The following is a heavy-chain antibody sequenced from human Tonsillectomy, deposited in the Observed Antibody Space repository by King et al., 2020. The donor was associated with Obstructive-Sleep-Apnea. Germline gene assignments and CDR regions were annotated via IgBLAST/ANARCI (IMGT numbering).Heavy chain of an antibody. V-gene: IGHV3-7*03. CDR3: ARCGAAAYGDYTHWFDP. D-gene: IGHD4-17*01. J-gene: IGHJ5*02. Sequence: VQLVESGGGLVQPGGSLRLSCAASGFTFSSYWMSWVRQAPGKGLEWVATIKQDGSEKDYVDSVKGRFTISRDKAKNSLYLQMNSLRAEDTAVYYCARCGAAAYGDYTHWFDPWGQGTLVTVSS. CDR1: GFTFSSYW. CDR2: IKQDGSEK.